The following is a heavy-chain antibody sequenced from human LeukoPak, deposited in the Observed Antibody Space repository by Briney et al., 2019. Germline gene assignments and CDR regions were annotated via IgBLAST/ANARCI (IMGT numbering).Heavy chain of an antibody. CDR2: INTNTGNP. D-gene: IGHD5-24*01. Sequence: SVKVSCKASGYTFTGYYMHWVRQAPGQGLEWMGWINTNTGNPTYAQGFTGRFVFSLDTSVSTAYLQISSLKAEDTAVYYCARDGRWLQLVRWFDPWGQGTLVTVSS. CDR1: GYTFTGYY. CDR3: ARDGRWLQLVRWFDP. V-gene: IGHV7-4-1*02. J-gene: IGHJ5*02.